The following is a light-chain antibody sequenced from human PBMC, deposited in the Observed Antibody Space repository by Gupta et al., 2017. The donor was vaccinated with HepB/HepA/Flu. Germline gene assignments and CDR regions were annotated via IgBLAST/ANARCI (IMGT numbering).Light chain of an antibody. Sequence: DIQLTQSPSFLSASVGDRVTITCRASQGISSYLAWYQQKPGKAPKLLIYAASTLQSGVPSRFSGSRSGTEFTLTISILHPEDFATYYCQQLNSYPLTFGAGSKVEIK. J-gene: IGKJ4*01. CDR3: QQLNSYPLT. CDR2: AAS. CDR1: QGISSY. V-gene: IGKV1-9*01.